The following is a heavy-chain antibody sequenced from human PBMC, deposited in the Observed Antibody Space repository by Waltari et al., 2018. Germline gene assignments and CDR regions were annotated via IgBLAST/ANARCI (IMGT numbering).Heavy chain of an antibody. V-gene: IGHV4-59*01. CDR2: IYYSGST. CDR1: GGSISSYY. CDR3: ARDRALHDFYYYGMDV. Sequence: QVQLQESGPGLVTPSETLSLTCTVSGGSISSYYWSWIRQPPGKGLEWIGYIYYSGSTNYNPSLKSRVTISVDTSKNQFSLKLSSVTAADTAVYYCARDRALHDFYYYGMDVWGQGTTVTVSS. D-gene: IGHD3-16*01. J-gene: IGHJ6*02.